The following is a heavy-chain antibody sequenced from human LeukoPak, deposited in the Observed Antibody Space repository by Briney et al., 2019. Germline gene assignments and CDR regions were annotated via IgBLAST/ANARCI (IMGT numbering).Heavy chain of an antibody. Sequence: RPGGSLRLSCAASGFIFSTYGMHWVRQAPGKGLEWVAVISYDGSTKYYVDSVKGRFTISRDNSKNTLYLQMNSLRAEDTAVYYCAKGLHLWLQDYWGQGTLVTVSS. D-gene: IGHD5-18*01. CDR2: ISYDGSTK. V-gene: IGHV3-30*18. J-gene: IGHJ4*02. CDR3: AKGLHLWLQDY. CDR1: GFIFSTYG.